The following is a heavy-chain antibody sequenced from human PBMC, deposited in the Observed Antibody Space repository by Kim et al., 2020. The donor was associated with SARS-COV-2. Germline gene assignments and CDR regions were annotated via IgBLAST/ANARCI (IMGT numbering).Heavy chain of an antibody. Sequence: VKGRFTISRDNAKHSLYLQMNSLRDEDTAVYYCARDILTGYYRGDWYFDLWGRGTLVTVSS. CDR3: ARDILTGYYRGDWYFDL. D-gene: IGHD3-9*01. V-gene: IGHV3-48*02. J-gene: IGHJ2*01.